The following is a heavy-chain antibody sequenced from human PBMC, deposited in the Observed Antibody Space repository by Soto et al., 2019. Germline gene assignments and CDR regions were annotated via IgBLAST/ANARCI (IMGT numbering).Heavy chain of an antibody. V-gene: IGHV4-31*03. J-gene: IGHJ4*02. D-gene: IGHD5-18*01. CDR1: GGSISSGGYY. Sequence: SETLSLTCTVSGGSISSGGYYWSWIRQHPGKGLEWIGYIYYSGSTYYNPSLKSRVTISVDTSKSQFSLRLSSVTAADTAVYYCARGYSYDHPIDYWGQGTLVTVSS. CDR2: IYYSGST. CDR3: ARGYSYDHPIDY.